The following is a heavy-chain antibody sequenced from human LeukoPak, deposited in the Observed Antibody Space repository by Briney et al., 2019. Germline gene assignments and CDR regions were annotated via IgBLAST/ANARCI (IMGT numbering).Heavy chain of an antibody. CDR3: AREATGTGVGDY. CDR1: GFRFSNYG. Sequence: PGRSLRLSCAASGFRFSNYGMQWVRQAPGKGLEWVAIIWFDGSNSYHADSVEGRFTISRDNSKNTLYLQMNSLRAEDTAVYYCAREATGTGVGDYWGQGTLVTVSS. D-gene: IGHD3-3*01. CDR2: IWFDGSNS. V-gene: IGHV3-33*01. J-gene: IGHJ4*02.